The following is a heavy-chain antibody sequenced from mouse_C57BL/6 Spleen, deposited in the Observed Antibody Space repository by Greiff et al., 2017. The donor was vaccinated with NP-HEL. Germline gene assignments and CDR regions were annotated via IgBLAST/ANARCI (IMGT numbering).Heavy chain of an antibody. V-gene: IGHV1-59*01. CDR2: IDPSDSYT. Sequence: VQLQQSGAELVRPGTSVKLSCKASGYTFTSYWMHWVKQRPGQGLEWIGVIDPSDSYTNYNQKFKGKATLTVDTSSSTAYMQLSSLTSEDSAVYYCARSYYYGSSYGLAYWGQGTLVTVSA. CDR1: GYTFTSYW. CDR3: ARSYYYGSSYGLAY. D-gene: IGHD1-1*01. J-gene: IGHJ3*01.